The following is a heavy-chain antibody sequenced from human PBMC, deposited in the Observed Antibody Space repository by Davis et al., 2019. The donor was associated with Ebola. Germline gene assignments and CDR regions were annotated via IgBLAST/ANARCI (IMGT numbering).Heavy chain of an antibody. Sequence: LRLSCTVSGGSISSGGYYWSWIRQHPGKGLEWIGYIYYSGSTYYNPSLKSRVTISVDTSKNQFSLKLSSVTAADTAVYYCARGETTVTTNWFDPWGQGTLVTVSS. CDR1: GGSISSGGYY. V-gene: IGHV4-31*03. CDR3: ARGETTVTTNWFDP. J-gene: IGHJ5*02. CDR2: IYYSGST. D-gene: IGHD4-17*01.